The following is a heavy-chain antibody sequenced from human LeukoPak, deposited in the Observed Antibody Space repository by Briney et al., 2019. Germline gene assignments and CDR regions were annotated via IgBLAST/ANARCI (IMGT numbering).Heavy chain of an antibody. D-gene: IGHD2-2*01. J-gene: IGHJ5*02. CDR3: AKDRHAPGRFCSSTTCFPFDL. CDR1: AFTFSSYD. Sequence: PGGSLRLSCAASAFTFSSYDMSWVRQAPGKGLEWVSAISGTGGSTYYADSVKGRFTISRDNSKSTLYLQMNSLRAEDTARYYCAKDRHAPGRFCSSTTCFPFDLWGQGTLVTVSS. CDR2: ISGTGGST. V-gene: IGHV3-23*01.